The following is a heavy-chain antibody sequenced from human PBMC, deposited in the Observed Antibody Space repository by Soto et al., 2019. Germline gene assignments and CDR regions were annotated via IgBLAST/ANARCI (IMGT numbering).Heavy chain of an antibody. V-gene: IGHV1-18*04. CDR2: ISPYNGNT. Sequence: GASVKVSCKASGYTFTGYYMHWVRQAPGQGLEWMGWISPYNGNTNYAQKLQGRVTMTTDTSTSTAYMELRSLRSDDTAVYYCASVRFLEWSYFQHWGQGTLVTVSS. CDR1: GYTFTGYY. J-gene: IGHJ1*01. CDR3: ASVRFLEWSYFQH. D-gene: IGHD3-3*01.